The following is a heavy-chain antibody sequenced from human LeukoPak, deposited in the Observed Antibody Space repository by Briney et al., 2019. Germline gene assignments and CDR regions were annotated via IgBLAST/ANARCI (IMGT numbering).Heavy chain of an antibody. J-gene: IGHJ4*02. V-gene: IGHV3-23*05. CDR3: ANYFDY. CDR2: IDSSGSST. Sequence: GGSLRLSCAASGFPFSNFAMSWVRQAPGRGLEWVTAIDSSGSSTYYAESVRGRFTISRDNSGNTLFLQMHSLRDEDTGVYHCANYFDYWGQGTLVTVSS. CDR1: GFPFSNFA.